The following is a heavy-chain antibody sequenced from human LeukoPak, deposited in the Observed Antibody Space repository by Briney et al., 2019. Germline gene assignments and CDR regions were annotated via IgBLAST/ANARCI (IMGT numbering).Heavy chain of an antibody. Sequence: GGSLRLSCATPGFSFSSYAMSWVRQAPGKGLEWVSAMSSSDDGRYYAASVRGRFTISRDTSRSTLYLQMNSLRAEDAAVYYCAKAPVTSCRGAFCYPLDYWGQGTLVTVSS. CDR2: MSSSDDGR. J-gene: IGHJ4*02. CDR1: GFSFSSYA. CDR3: AKAPVTSCRGAFCYPLDY. D-gene: IGHD2-15*01. V-gene: IGHV3-23*01.